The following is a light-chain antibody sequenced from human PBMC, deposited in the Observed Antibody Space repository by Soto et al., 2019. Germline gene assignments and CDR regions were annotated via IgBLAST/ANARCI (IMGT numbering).Light chain of an antibody. Sequence: DIQMTQSPSTLSGSVGDRFTITFRSSQTISSWLAWYQQKPGEAPKLLIYAASTLQSGVPSRFSGSGSGTDFTLTISCLQSEDFATYYCQQYYSYPRTFGQGTKVDIK. CDR3: QQYYSYPRT. J-gene: IGKJ1*01. CDR2: AAS. CDR1: QTISSW. V-gene: IGKV1-5*01.